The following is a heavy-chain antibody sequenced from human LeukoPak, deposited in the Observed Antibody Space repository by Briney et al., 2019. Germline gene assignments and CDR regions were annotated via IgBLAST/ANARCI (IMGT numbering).Heavy chain of an antibody. CDR1: GYTFTDYH. D-gene: IGHD3-3*01. CDR3: ARGDAFWSASYRYWFDP. J-gene: IGHJ5*02. V-gene: IGHV1-2*02. Sequence: ASVKVSCKASGYTFTDYHMHWVRQAPGQGLEWMGWINPNNGGTKYAQEFEGRVTMTRGTSIGTAYMEVSRLRSDDTAVYYCARGDAFWSASYRYWFDPWGLGTLVTVSS. CDR2: INPNNGGT.